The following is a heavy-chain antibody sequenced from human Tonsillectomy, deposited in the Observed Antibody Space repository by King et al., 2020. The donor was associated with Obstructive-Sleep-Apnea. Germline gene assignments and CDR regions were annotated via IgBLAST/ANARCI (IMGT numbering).Heavy chain of an antibody. D-gene: IGHD5-18*01. CDR1: GGSISGYY. CDR2: MYDTGST. J-gene: IGHJ6*01. V-gene: IGHV4-59*08. Sequence: VQLQESGPGLLKPSETLSLTCSVSGGSISGYYWNWIRQPPGKELEWLGYMYDTGSTKYNPSLKSRVTISADRSKKQYSLRLTSLTAADTAVYYCARQGYTFGMPNGMAVWGQGTTVTVSS. CDR3: ARQGYTFGMPNGMAV.